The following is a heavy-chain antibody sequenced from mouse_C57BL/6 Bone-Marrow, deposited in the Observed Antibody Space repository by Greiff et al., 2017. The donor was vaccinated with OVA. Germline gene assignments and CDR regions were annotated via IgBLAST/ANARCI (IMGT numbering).Heavy chain of an antibody. CDR1: GYTFTSYW. CDR2: IDPNSGGT. D-gene: IGHD1-1*01. V-gene: IGHV1-72*01. Sequence: QVQLQQPGAELVKPGASVKLSCKASGYTFTSYWMHWVKQRPGRGLEWIGRIDPNSGGTKYNEKFKSKATLTVDKPSSTAYMQLSSLTSDDSAVYYCARVIYFGSSYEYYFDYWGQGTTLTVSA. CDR3: ARVIYFGSSYEYYFDY. J-gene: IGHJ2*01.